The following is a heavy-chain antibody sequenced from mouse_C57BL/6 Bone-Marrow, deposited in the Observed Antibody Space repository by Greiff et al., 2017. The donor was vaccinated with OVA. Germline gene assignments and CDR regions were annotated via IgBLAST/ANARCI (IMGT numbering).Heavy chain of an antibody. CDR2: ISSGGSYT. D-gene: IGHD1-1*01. J-gene: IGHJ1*03. V-gene: IGHV5-6*02. Sequence: EVTLVESGGDLVKPGGSLKLSCAASGFTFSSYGMSWVRQTPDKRLEWVATISSGGSYTYYPDSVKGRFTISRDNAKNTLYLQMSSLKSEDTAMYYCARRGDYYGSSYVDFDVWGTGTTVTVSS. CDR1: GFTFSSYG. CDR3: ARRGDYYGSSYVDFDV.